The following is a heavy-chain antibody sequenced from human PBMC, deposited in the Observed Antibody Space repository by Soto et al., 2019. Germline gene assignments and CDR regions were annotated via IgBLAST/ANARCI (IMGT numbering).Heavy chain of an antibody. V-gene: IGHV4-39*01. CDR1: GGSISSSSYY. D-gene: IGHD3-9*01. CDR3: ARHRSFILTGYPYYYMDV. J-gene: IGHJ6*03. CDR2: IYYSGST. Sequence: SETLSLTCTVSGGSISSSSYYWGWIRQPPGKGLEWIGSIYYSGSTYYNPSLKSRVTISVDTSKNQFSLKLSSVTAADTAVYYCARHRSFILTGYPYYYMDVWGKGTTVTVSS.